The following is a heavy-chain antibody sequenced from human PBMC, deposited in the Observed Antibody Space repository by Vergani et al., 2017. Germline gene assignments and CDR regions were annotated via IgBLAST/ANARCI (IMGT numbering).Heavy chain of an antibody. V-gene: IGHV4-4*07. Sequence: QVQLQESGPGLVKPSETLSLTCTVSGGSISSYYWSWIRQPAGKGLEWIGRIYTSGSTNYNPSLKSRVTMSVDTSKNQFSLKLSSVTAADTAVYYCARVDYYGSGSSLYYYYMDVWGKGTTVTVSS. CDR1: GGSISSYY. D-gene: IGHD3-10*01. CDR2: IYTSGST. J-gene: IGHJ6*03. CDR3: ARVDYYGSGSSLYYYYMDV.